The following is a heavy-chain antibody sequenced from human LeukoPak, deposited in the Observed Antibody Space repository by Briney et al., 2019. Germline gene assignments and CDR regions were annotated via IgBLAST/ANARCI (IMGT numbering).Heavy chain of an antibody. V-gene: IGHV1-46*01. Sequence: ASVKVSCKASGYTFTSYYMHWVRRAPGQGLEWMGIINPSGGSTSYAQKFQGRVTMTRDMSTSTVYMELSSLRSEDTAVYYCARDSSLIAARPDPYFDYWGQGTLVTVSS. CDR1: GYTFTSYY. D-gene: IGHD6-6*01. J-gene: IGHJ4*02. CDR2: INPSGGST. CDR3: ARDSSLIAARPDPYFDY.